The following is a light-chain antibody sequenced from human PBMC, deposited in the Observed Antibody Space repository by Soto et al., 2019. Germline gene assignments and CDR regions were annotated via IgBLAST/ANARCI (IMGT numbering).Light chain of an antibody. J-gene: IGKJ1*01. Sequence: EIVLTQSPATLSVSAVERGARCCRASQSVSILLAWYQQKPGQAPRLLIYGASTRVTGIPVRFSGSASGTEFTLTISSLQSEDFTVYYCQQYNKWPLTFGQGTKVDNK. CDR1: QSVSIL. V-gene: IGKV3-15*01. CDR2: GAS. CDR3: QQYNKWPLT.